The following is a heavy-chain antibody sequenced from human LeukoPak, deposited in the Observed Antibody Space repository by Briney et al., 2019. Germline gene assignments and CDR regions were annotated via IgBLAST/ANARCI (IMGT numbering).Heavy chain of an antibody. Sequence: GESLKIYCKGSGYSFTSYWISWVRQMPGKGLEWMGRIDPSDSYTDYSPSFQGHVTISADKSISTAYLQWSSLKASDTAMYYCARQGGTLYGYWGQGTLVTVSS. CDR1: GYSFTSYW. CDR3: ARQGGTLYGY. V-gene: IGHV5-10-1*01. CDR2: IDPSDSYT. J-gene: IGHJ4*02. D-gene: IGHD2/OR15-2a*01.